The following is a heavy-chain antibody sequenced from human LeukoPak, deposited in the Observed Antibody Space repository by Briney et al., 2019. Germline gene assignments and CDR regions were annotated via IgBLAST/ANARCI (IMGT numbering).Heavy chain of an antibody. CDR3: ARGQRTQVTTIWYFDL. J-gene: IGHJ2*01. Sequence: PGGSLRLSCAVSGFTFDEYAMHWVRQAPGKGLEWVSGLSWNSVDIGYADSVRGRFTISRDNDKNSLYLQMNSLRPEHTALHYCARGQRTQVTTIWYFDLWGRGTLVTVSS. V-gene: IGHV3-9*01. CDR1: GFTFDEYA. D-gene: IGHD5-12*01. CDR2: LSWNSVDI.